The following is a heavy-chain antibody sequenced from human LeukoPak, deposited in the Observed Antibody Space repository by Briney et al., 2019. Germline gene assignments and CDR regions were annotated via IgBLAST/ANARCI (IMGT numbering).Heavy chain of an antibody. Sequence: GGSLRLSCAASGFTFSSYSMNWVRQAPGKGLEWVSSISSSSSYIYYADSVKGRFTISRDNAKNSLYLQMNSLRAEDTAVYYCARDRVTMVRGVLDAFDIWGQGTMVTVSS. D-gene: IGHD3-10*01. J-gene: IGHJ3*02. CDR1: GFTFSSYS. CDR3: ARDRVTMVRGVLDAFDI. V-gene: IGHV3-21*01. CDR2: ISSSSSYI.